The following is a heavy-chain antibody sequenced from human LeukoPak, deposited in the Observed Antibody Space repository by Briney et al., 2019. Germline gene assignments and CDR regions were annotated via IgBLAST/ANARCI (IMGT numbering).Heavy chain of an antibody. J-gene: IGHJ4*02. Sequence: SETLSLTCTVSGGSISSSSYYWGWIRQPPGKGLEWIGSIYYSGSTYYNPSLKSRVTISVDTSKNQFSLKLSSVTAADTAVYYCARHQGGSYYSTPGYFDYWGQGTLVTVSS. CDR2: IYYSGST. V-gene: IGHV4-39*01. CDR3: ARHQGGSYYSTPGYFDY. D-gene: IGHD1-26*01. CDR1: GGSISSSSYY.